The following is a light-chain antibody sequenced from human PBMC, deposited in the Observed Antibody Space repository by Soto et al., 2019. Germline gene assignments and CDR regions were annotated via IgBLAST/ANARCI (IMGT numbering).Light chain of an antibody. J-gene: IGLJ1*01. Sequence: QSVLTQPPSVSGAPGQRVSISCTGSSSNIGAGYDVLWYQHLPGTAPKLLIYANNNRPSVVPDRFSGSKSGTSASLAITVLQAEDEDDYYCQSYDSSRSPIYVFGTGTKLTVL. V-gene: IGLV1-40*01. CDR1: SSNIGAGYD. CDR2: ANN. CDR3: QSYDSSRSPIYV.